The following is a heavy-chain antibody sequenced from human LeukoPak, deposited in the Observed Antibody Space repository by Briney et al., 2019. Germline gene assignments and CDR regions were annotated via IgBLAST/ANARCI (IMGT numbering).Heavy chain of an antibody. CDR2: ISAYNGNT. V-gene: IGHV1-18*01. CDR3: ARGATAGRFSLRPTGAYYMDV. J-gene: IGHJ6*03. Sequence: ASVKVSCKASGYTFTSYGISWVRQAPGQGLEWMGWISAYNGNTNYAQKLQGRVTMTTDTSTSTAYRELSSLRFDDTAVYYCARGATAGRFSLRPTGAYYMDVWGKGTTVTVSS. D-gene: IGHD6-13*01. CDR1: GYTFTSYG.